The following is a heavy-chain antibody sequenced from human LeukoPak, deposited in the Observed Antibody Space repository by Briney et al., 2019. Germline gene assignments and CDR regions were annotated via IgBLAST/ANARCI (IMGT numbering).Heavy chain of an antibody. CDR1: GYTFTSYD. V-gene: IGHV1-8*01. D-gene: IGHD3-22*01. Sequence: ASVKVSCKASGYTFTSYDIDWVRQATGQGLEWMGWMNPNSGNTGYAQKFQGRVTMTRNTSISTAYMELSSLRSEDTAVYYCARDSSGYYSGNWFDPWGQGTLVTVSS. CDR3: ARDSSGYYSGNWFDP. J-gene: IGHJ5*02. CDR2: MNPNSGNT.